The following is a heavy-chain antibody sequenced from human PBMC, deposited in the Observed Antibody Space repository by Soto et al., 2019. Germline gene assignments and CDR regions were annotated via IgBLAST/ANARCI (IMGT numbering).Heavy chain of an antibody. Sequence: GGSRKVSCQAFWYIFYNYSIHRVRQAPGQRLEWMGWINAGNGNTYYSQNFKDRVTFTRDTIATTVFMELTSLTSEDTAVYYCARDQSGIGYYVDWFDPWG. J-gene: IGHJ5*02. CDR3: ARDQSGIGYYVDWFDP. V-gene: IGHV1-3*01. D-gene: IGHD3-10*02. CDR2: INAGNGNT. CDR1: WYIFYNYS.